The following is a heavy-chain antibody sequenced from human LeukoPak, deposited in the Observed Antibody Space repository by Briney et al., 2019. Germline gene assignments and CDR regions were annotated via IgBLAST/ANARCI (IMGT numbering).Heavy chain of an antibody. CDR2: ISSNGGTT. Sequence: GGSLRLSCSASGFTFISYAMHWVRQAPGKGLEYVSAISSNGGTTYYADSVKGRFTISRDNSKNTLYLQMSSLRAEDTAVYYCVKDLWFGVFDYWGQGTLVTVSS. CDR3: VKDLWFGVFDY. CDR1: GFTFISYA. D-gene: IGHD3-10*01. V-gene: IGHV3-64D*06. J-gene: IGHJ4*02.